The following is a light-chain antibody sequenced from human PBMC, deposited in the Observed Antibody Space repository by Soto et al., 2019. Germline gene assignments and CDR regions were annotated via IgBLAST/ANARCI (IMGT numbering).Light chain of an antibody. CDR3: SSYTTSNTRQIV. V-gene: IGLV2-14*03. J-gene: IGLJ1*01. CDR2: DVS. CDR1: SSDVGGYNY. Sequence: QSALTQPASVSGSPGQSITISCTGTSSDVGGYNYVSWYQHHPGKAPKLLIYDVSNRPSGVSNRFSGSKSDNTASLTISELQPEDEADYYCSSYTTSNTRQIVFGTGTKVTVL.